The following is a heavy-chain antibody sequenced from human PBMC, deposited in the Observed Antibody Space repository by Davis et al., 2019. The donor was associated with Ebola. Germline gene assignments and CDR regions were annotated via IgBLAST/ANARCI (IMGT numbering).Heavy chain of an antibody. J-gene: IGHJ4*02. V-gene: IGHV3-7*01. Sequence: GESLKISCAASGFTFSSSWMSWVRQAPGKGLEWVANIKQDGSEKYYVDSVKGRFTVSRDNAKNSLFLQMNSLRAEDTAVYYCARATGMDYWGQGTLVTVSS. CDR2: IKQDGSEK. CDR1: GFTFSSSW. CDR3: ARATGMDY. D-gene: IGHD2-8*02.